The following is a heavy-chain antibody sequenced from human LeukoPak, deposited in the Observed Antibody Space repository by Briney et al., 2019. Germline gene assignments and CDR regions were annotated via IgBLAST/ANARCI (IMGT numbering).Heavy chain of an antibody. CDR2: IIPIFGTA. CDR3: ARAPLGATSGEFDY. J-gene: IGHJ4*02. Sequence: ASVKVSCKASGGTFSSYAISWVRLAPGQGREWMGGIIPIFGTANYAQKFRGRVTITADESTSTAYMELSSLRSEDTAVYYCARAPLGATSGEFDYWGQGTLVTVSS. V-gene: IGHV1-69*13. CDR1: GGTFSSYA. D-gene: IGHD1-26*01.